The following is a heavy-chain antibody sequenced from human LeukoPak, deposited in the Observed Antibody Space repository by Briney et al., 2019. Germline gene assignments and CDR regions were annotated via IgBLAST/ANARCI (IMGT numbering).Heavy chain of an antibody. J-gene: IGHJ4*02. CDR2: ISYDGSNK. V-gene: IGHV3-30*01. CDR1: GFTFSSYA. Sequence: GSLRLSCAASGFTFSSYAMHWVRQAPGKGLEGVAVISYDGSNKYYADSVKGRFTISRDNSKNTLYLQMNSLRAEDTAVYYCARVPRGMATTYFDYWGQGTLVTVSS. CDR3: ARVPRGMATTYFDY. D-gene: IGHD5-24*01.